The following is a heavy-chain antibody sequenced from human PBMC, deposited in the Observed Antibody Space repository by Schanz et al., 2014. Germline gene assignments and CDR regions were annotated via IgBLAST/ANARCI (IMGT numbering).Heavy chain of an antibody. CDR3: ASPSGYSDYGTYFDF. J-gene: IGHJ4*02. V-gene: IGHV3-23*01. CDR1: GFTFSTYA. CDR2: ISGSGGST. D-gene: IGHD5-12*01. Sequence: EVQLLDSGGGLVQPGGSLRLSCAASGFTFSTYAMSWVRQAPGKGLEWVSAISGSGGSTYYADSVKGRFTISRDNSKTTLSLQMNSLRAEDTAVYYCASPSGYSDYGTYFDFWGQGTLVTVSS.